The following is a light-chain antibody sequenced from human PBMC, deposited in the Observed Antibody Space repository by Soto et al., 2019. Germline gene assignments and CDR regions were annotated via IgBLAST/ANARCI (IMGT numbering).Light chain of an antibody. CDR1: QSVSSN. CDR2: AAS. V-gene: IGKV3-11*01. J-gene: IGKJ1*01. CDR3: QQSYSTPWT. Sequence: VLTQAPATLSLSPGERATLSCRASQSVSSNLAWYQQKPGQAPRLLIYAASNLQTGVPSRFSGSGSGTDFTLTISSLQPEDFATYYCQQSYSTPWTFGQGTQVYIK.